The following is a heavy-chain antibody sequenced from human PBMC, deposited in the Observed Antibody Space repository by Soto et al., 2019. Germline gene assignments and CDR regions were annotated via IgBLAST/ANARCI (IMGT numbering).Heavy chain of an antibody. CDR3: AGAYSYGSAGYYGMDV. CDR1: GFTFSSYS. D-gene: IGHD5-18*01. CDR2: ISSSSSYI. V-gene: IGHV3-21*01. J-gene: IGHJ6*02. Sequence: GGSLRLSCAASGFTFSSYSMNWVRQAPGKGLEWVSSISSSSSYIYYADSVKGRFTISRDNAKNSLYLQMNSLRAEDTAGYYCAGAYSYGSAGYYGMDVWGQGTRVTVSS.